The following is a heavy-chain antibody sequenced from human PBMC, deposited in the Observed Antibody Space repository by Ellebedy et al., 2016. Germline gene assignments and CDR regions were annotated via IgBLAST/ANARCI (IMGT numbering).Heavy chain of an antibody. CDR1: DYTLTELS. CDR3: AKTSGWGYGEN. Sequence: ASVKVSXXVSDYTLTELSMHWVRQAPGKGLEWMGGFDPAFGDTIYTLKFQGRVTMTEDTSTDTAYMDLRSLRSDDTAMYYCAKTSGWGYGENWGQGTLVTVSS. CDR2: FDPAFGDT. V-gene: IGHV1-24*01. J-gene: IGHJ4*02. D-gene: IGHD3-10*01.